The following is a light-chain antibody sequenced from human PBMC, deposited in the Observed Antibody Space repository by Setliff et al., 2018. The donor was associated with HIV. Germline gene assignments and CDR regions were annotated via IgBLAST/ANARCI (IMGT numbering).Light chain of an antibody. V-gene: IGLV2-23*02. CDR3: CSFAGSNTYV. J-gene: IGLJ1*01. Sequence: QSALTQPASVSGSPGQSITISCTGTSGDIGAFTFVSWYQQYPGKAPKLLIYEVTERPSGVSNRFSGSKSGNTASLTISGLQAEDEADYYCCSFAGSNTYVFGPGTKVTVL. CDR2: EVT. CDR1: SGDIGAFTF.